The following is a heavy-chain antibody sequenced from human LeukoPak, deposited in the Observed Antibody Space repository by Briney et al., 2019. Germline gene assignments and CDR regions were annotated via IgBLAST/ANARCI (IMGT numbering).Heavy chain of an antibody. Sequence: PGGSLRLSCAASGFTFSSYEMNWVRQAPGKGLEWVSYISSSGSTIYYADSVKGRFTISRDNAKNSLYLQMNSLRAEDTAVYYCARDGFWRSSERGLNYWGQGTLVTVSS. CDR3: ARDGFWRSSERGLNY. CDR1: GFTFSSYE. D-gene: IGHD3-3*01. J-gene: IGHJ4*02. CDR2: ISSSGSTI. V-gene: IGHV3-48*03.